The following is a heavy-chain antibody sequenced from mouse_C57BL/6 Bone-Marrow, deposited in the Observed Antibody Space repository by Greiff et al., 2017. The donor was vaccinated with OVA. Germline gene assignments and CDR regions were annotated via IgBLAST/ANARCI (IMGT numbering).Heavy chain of an antibody. V-gene: IGHV1-82*01. D-gene: IGHD2-3*01. CDR3: ARHEDGYYASYFDY. J-gene: IGHJ2*01. CDR1: GYAFSSSW. Sequence: QVQLKESGPELVKPGASVKISCKASGYAFSSSWMNWVKQRPGKGLEWIGRIYPGDGGTNYNGKFKGKATLTADKSSSTAYMQLSSLTSEDSAVDFCARHEDGYYASYFDYWGQGTTLTVSS. CDR2: IYPGDGGT.